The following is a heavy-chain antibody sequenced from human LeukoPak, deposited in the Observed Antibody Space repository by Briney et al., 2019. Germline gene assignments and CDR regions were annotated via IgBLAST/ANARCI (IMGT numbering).Heavy chain of an antibody. CDR2: IYYSGRT. J-gene: IGHJ6*02. CDR1: GGSISSGGYF. Sequence: SETLSLTCTVSGGSISSGGYFWSWIRQHPGKGLECIGYIYYSGRTYYNPSLKSRVTISVDTSKNQFSLKLSSVTAADTAVYYCARGADIVVVPAEVGMDVWGQGTTVTVSS. D-gene: IGHD2-2*01. CDR3: ARGADIVVVPAEVGMDV. V-gene: IGHV4-31*03.